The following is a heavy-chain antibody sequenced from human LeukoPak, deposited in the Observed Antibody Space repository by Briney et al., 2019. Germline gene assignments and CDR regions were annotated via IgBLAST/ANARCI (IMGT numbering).Heavy chain of an antibody. Sequence: SETLSLTCTVSGGSISSYYWSWIRQPPGKGLEWIGYISYSGSTNYNPSLKSRVTISLDTSKNQFSLKLSSVTAADTAVCYCAGHRPRNTVDFWGQGTLVTVSS. D-gene: IGHD2-8*02. V-gene: IGHV4-59*08. CDR2: ISYSGST. CDR1: GGSISSYY. CDR3: AGHRPRNTVDF. J-gene: IGHJ4*02.